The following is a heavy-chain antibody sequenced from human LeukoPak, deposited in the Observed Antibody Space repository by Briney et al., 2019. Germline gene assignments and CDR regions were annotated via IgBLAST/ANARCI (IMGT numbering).Heavy chain of an antibody. CDR3: ARGLYGSDSY. CDR1: GASVSSGNW. V-gene: IGHV4-4*02. CDR2: IHHSGST. D-gene: IGHD6-19*01. J-gene: IGHJ4*02. Sequence: SETLSLTCAVSGASVSSGNWWIWVRQPPKKGLEWIGEIHHSGSTNYNPSLKSRVTMSVDTSKNQISLRLSSVTAADTAVYYCARGLYGSDSYWGQGNLVTVSS.